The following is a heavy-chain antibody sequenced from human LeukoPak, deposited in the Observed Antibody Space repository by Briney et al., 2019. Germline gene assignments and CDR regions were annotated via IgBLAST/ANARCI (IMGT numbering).Heavy chain of an antibody. D-gene: IGHD6-19*01. V-gene: IGHV1-2*02. CDR1: GYTFTGYY. Sequence: GASVKVSCKASGYTFTGYYMHWVRQAPGQGLEWMGWINPNSGGTNYAQKFQGRVTMTRDTSISTAYMELSRLRSDDTAVYYCARDLEIAVAGTGFDYWGQGTLVTVSS. CDR3: ARDLEIAVAGTGFDY. J-gene: IGHJ4*02. CDR2: INPNSGGT.